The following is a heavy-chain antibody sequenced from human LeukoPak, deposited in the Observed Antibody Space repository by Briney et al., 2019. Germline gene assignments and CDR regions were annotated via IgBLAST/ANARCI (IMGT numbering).Heavy chain of an antibody. J-gene: IGHJ6*03. CDR1: GGSIRSGTDY. CDR2: IYMSGST. Sequence: PSQTLSLTCTVSGGSIRSGTDYWSWIRQPAGKGLEWIGRIYMSGSTDYNPSFKSRVAMSVDTSKNQVSLKLRSVTAADTAVYYCARVVWGGDFHYSLDVWGKGTTVIVSS. D-gene: IGHD7-27*01. CDR3: ARVVWGGDFHYSLDV. V-gene: IGHV4-61*02.